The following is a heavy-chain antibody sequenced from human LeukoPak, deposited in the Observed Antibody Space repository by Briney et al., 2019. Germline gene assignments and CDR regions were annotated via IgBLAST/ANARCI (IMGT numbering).Heavy chain of an antibody. V-gene: IGHV4-39*07. Sequence: SETLSLTCTVSGGSISSSNYFWGWIRQPPGKGLEWIGSIYYSGTTYYNPSLKSRVTISVDRSKNQFSLKLSSVTAADTAVYYCARTDIVVVPAAIHGHYYYYMDVWGKGTTVTVSS. J-gene: IGHJ6*03. CDR3: ARTDIVVVPAAIHGHYYYYMDV. CDR2: IYYSGTT. CDR1: GGSISSSNYF. D-gene: IGHD2-2*02.